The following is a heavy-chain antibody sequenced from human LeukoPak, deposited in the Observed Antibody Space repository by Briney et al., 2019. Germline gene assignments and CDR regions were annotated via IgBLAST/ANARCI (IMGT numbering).Heavy chain of an antibody. CDR3: ARIDPASHY. J-gene: IGHJ4*02. Sequence: PTGGSLRLSCAASGFTFSNYGLTWVRQAPGKGLEWVSSLSARGDKTYYAGSVKGRFAISRDNSKNALYLQMNTLGAEDTAVYYCARIDPASHYWGQGTLVTVSS. CDR1: GFTFSNYG. V-gene: IGHV3-23*01. CDR2: LSARGDKT.